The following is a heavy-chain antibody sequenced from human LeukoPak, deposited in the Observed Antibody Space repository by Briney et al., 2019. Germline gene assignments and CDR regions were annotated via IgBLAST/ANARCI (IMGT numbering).Heavy chain of an antibody. V-gene: IGHV3-9*01. J-gene: IGHJ3*02. CDR1: GFTFSTYS. Sequence: SLRLSCAASGFTFSTYSMNWVRQAPGKGLEWVSGISWNSGSIGYADSVKGRFTISRDNAKNSLYLQMNSLRAEDTALYYCAKVYFDWFDAFDIWGQGTMVTVSS. CDR2: ISWNSGSI. CDR3: AKVYFDWFDAFDI. D-gene: IGHD3-9*01.